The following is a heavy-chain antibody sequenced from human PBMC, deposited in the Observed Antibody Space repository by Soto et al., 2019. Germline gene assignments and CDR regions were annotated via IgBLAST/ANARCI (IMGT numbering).Heavy chain of an antibody. D-gene: IGHD2-2*01. CDR3: ATVKGGRYCSRTSCLYSFDY. CDR2: ISDSGST. V-gene: IGHV3-23*01. CDR1: GFTFSTYA. J-gene: IGHJ4*02. Sequence: EVQLLESGGGLVQPGGSLRLSCAASGFTFSTYAMSWVRQAPRKGLEWVSTISDSGSTYYADSVKGRFTISRDNSKNTLYLEMNSLRAEDTAVYYCATVKGGRYCSRTSCLYSFDYWGQGTLVTVSS.